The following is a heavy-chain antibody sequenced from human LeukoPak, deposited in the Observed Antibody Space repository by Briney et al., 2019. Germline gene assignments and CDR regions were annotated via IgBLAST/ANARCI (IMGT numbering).Heavy chain of an antibody. CDR1: GFTFSDYY. CDR3: ARVRGRWLQFLDY. Sequence: GGSLRLSCAASGFTFSDYYMSWIRQAPGKGLEWVSYISSSGSTIYYADPVKGRFTISRDNAKNSLYLQMNSLRAEDTAVYYCARVRGRWLQFLDYWGQGTLVTVSS. CDR2: ISSSGSTI. V-gene: IGHV3-11*01. J-gene: IGHJ4*02. D-gene: IGHD5-24*01.